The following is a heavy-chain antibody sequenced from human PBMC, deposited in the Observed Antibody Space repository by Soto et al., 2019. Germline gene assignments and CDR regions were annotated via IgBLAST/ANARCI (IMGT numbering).Heavy chain of an antibody. CDR1: GFTFSSYW. V-gene: IGHV3-7*01. CDR2: IKQDGGEK. CDR3: ARDFEGAADYNWFDP. J-gene: IGHJ5*02. Sequence: GGSLRLSCAASGFTFSSYWMSWVRQAPGKGLEWVANIKQDGGEKYYVDSVKGRFTISRDNAKNSLYLQMNSLRAEDTAVYYCARDFEGAADYNWFDPWGQGTLVTVSS. D-gene: IGHD6-13*01.